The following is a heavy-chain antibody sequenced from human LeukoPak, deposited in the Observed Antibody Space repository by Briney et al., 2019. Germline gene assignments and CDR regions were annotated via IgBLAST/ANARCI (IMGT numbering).Heavy chain of an antibody. CDR1: GFTFSSYA. CDR3: AGGSDSSSWYCYYYYYMDV. CDR2: ISGSGGST. J-gene: IGHJ6*03. V-gene: IGHV3-23*01. D-gene: IGHD6-13*01. Sequence: GGSLRLSCAASGFTFSSYAMSWVRQAPGKGLEWVSAISGSGGSTYYADSVKGRFTISRDNSKNTLYLQMNSLRAEDTAVYYCAGGSDSSSWYCYYYYYMDVWGKGTTVTVSS.